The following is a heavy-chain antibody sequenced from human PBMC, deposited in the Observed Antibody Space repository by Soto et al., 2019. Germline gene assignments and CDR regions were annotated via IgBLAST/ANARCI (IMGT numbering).Heavy chain of an antibody. CDR3: ATVLGYCSGGSCPSWFDP. V-gene: IGHV1-18*01. J-gene: IGHJ5*02. CDR1: GYTFTSYG. CDR2: ISAYNGKT. Sequence: ASVKVSCKASGYTFTSYGISWVRQAPGQGLEWMGWISAYNGKTNYAQKLQGRVTMTTDTSTNTAYMELSSLRSEDTAVYYCATVLGYCSGGSCPSWFDPWGQGTLVTVSS. D-gene: IGHD2-15*01.